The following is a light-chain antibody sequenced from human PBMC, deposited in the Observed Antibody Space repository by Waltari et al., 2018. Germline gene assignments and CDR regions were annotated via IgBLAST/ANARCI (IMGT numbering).Light chain of an antibody. V-gene: IGKV1D-16*01. CDR3: QQYNSYPQT. Sequence: TITCRASQGIGSWLAWFQQKPGRAPKPLIYAASTLQSGVSSRFSGSGSGTHFTLTISSLQPEDFATYYCQQYNSYPQTFGQGTKLEI. CDR2: AAS. J-gene: IGKJ2*01. CDR1: QGIGSW.